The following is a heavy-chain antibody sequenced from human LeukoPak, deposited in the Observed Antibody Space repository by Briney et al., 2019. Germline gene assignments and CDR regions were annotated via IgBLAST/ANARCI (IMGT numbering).Heavy chain of an antibody. CDR2: IYYSGST. D-gene: IGHD5-24*01. V-gene: IGHV4-39*07. Sequence: TPSETLSLTCTVSGGSISSSSYYWGWIRQPPGRGLEWIGSIYYSGSTYYNPSLKSRVTISVDTSKNQFSLKLSSVTAADTAVYYCARGGDGYNYGAFDIWGQGTMVTVSP. CDR1: GGSISSSSYY. J-gene: IGHJ3*02. CDR3: ARGGDGYNYGAFDI.